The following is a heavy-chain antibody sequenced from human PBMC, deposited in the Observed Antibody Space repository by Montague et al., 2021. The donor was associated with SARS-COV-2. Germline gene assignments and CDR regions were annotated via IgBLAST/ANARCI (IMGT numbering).Heavy chain of an antibody. J-gene: IGHJ6*02. V-gene: IGHV4-59*01. CDR2: IFHSGRT. CDR1: GGSIDSFY. D-gene: IGHD3-22*01. CDR3: ARGGYYDNTGYYSDYYYNMDV. Sequence: SETLSLTCTVSGGSIDSFYWSWIWRPPGKGLEWIGCIFHSGRTXXXPSXXXRVSMSVDTSKNQVSLRLSSLTAADTAVYYCARGGYYDNTGYYSDYYYNMDVWGQGTTVTVSS.